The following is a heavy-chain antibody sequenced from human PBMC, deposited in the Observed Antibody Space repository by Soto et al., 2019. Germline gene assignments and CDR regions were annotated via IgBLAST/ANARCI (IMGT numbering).Heavy chain of an antibody. CDR3: ARDRQGFLEWLTLVLDP. CDR1: GYTFTSYG. Sequence: ASVKVSCKASGYTFTSYGISWVRQAPGQGLEWMGWISAYNGNTNYAQKLQGRVTMTTDTSTSTAYMELRSLRSDDTAVYYCARDRQGFLEWLTLVLDPWGQGTLVTSPQ. J-gene: IGHJ5*02. CDR2: ISAYNGNT. D-gene: IGHD3-3*01. V-gene: IGHV1-18*01.